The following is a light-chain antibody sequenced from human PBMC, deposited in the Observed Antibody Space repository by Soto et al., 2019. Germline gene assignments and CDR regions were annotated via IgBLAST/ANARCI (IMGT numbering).Light chain of an antibody. CDR1: QRLSSY. CDR2: AAS. CDR3: QQSYSTPRT. Sequence: DIQMTQSPSSLSASVGDRVTITCRASQRLSSYFNWYQQKPGKAPQLLISAASSLQSGVPARFSGSGSGTDFTLTISSLQPEDFATYYCQQSYSTPRTFGQGTKVEIK. V-gene: IGKV1-39*01. J-gene: IGKJ1*01.